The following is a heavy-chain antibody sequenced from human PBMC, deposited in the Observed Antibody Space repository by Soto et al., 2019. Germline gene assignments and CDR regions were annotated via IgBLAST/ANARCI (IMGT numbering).Heavy chain of an antibody. Sequence: QVQLVESGGGVVQPGRSLRLSCAASGFTFSSYAMHWVRQAPGQGLEWVAFISADGGSKDYADSVKGRFTISRDNSRNTLNLQMNSLRAEDTDVYYCARAEECSSNSCYQGFVSWDAYSCGMDVWGQGTLVTVSS. CDR1: GFTFSSYA. J-gene: IGHJ6*02. D-gene: IGHD2-2*01. CDR2: ISADGGSK. V-gene: IGHV3-30-3*01. CDR3: ARAEECSSNSCYQGFVSWDAYSCGMDV.